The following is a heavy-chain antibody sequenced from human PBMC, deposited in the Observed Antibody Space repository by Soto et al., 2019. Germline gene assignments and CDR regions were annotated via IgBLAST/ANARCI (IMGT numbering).Heavy chain of an antibody. CDR2: IYDSETT. J-gene: IGHJ6*02. D-gene: IGHD5-12*01. CDR1: GGSINSDDSY. V-gene: IGHV4-30-4*01. Sequence: QVQLQESGPGLVKPSQTLSLTCTVSGGSINSDDSYWSWLRQPPGRGLEWIGYIYDSETTYYNPSLKSRVTISVATSKNQFSLKLNSVTAADTAVYYCARDRQSEIVAMLASHCMDVWGQGTTVIVSS. CDR3: ARDRQSEIVAMLASHCMDV.